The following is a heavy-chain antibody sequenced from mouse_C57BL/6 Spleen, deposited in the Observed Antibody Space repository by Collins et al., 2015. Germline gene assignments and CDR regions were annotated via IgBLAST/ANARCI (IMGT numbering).Heavy chain of an antibody. Sequence: QVQLQQPGAELVKTGASVKLSCEASGYTFISYWMHWVKQRPGRGLEWIGRIDPNGGGTKYNEKFKSKATLTVDKPSSTAYMQLSSLTSEDSAVFYCARDYGSSYYFAYWGQGTTLTVSS. D-gene: IGHD1-1*01. CDR2: IDPNGGGT. CDR1: GYTFISYW. J-gene: IGHJ2*01. V-gene: IGHV1-72*01. CDR3: ARDYGSSYYFAY.